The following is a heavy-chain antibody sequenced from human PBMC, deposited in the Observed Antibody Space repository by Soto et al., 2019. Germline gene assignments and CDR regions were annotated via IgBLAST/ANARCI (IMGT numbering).Heavy chain of an antibody. D-gene: IGHD2-15*01. CDR1: GGSISISSYF. CDR2: IYYSGST. CDR3: AIQGAAGGADY. J-gene: IGHJ4*02. Sequence: QLQLQESGPGLVKPSETLSLTCSVSGGSISISSYFWGWIRQPPGEGLEWIGSIYYSGSTYYNPPLKSRVTISEDTSKNQFPLKLSSVTAADTAVYYCAIQGAAGGADYWVQGTLLTVSS. V-gene: IGHV4-39*01.